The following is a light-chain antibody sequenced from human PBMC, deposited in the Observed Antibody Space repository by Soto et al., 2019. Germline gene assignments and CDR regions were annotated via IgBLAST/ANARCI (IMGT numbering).Light chain of an antibody. CDR1: QGISSY. CDR2: AAS. Sequence: IQFTHSPSSLSASVGDRVTITCRASQGISSYLAWYQQKPGKAPKLLIYAASTLQSGVPSRFSGSGSGTEFTLTISSLQPEDFATYYCLQHNSYPRTFGQGTKVDI. V-gene: IGKV1-9*01. CDR3: LQHNSYPRT. J-gene: IGKJ1*01.